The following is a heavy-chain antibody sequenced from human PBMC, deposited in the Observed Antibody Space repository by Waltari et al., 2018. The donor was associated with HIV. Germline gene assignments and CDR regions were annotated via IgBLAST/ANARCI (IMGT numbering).Heavy chain of an antibody. CDR3: SRLILGTTSRYFAA. J-gene: IGHJ2*01. V-gene: IGHV4-39*02. CDR1: VGSIKNPAYY. CDR2: IYSAGNI. Sequence: QVQLQESGPGLVKPSETLSLVCSVSVGSIKNPAYYWAWIRQPPGKGFEWIGTIYSAGNIYYKTSYNSSLQSRITISADTSKNHFSLRLASVTAADTAVYFCSRLILGTTSRYFAAWGRGTLVTVSS. D-gene: IGHD1-26*01.